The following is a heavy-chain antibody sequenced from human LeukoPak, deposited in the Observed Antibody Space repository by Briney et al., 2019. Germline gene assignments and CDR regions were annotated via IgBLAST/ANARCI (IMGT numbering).Heavy chain of an antibody. V-gene: IGHV3-64D*06. D-gene: IGHD5-12*01. CDR3: VKAGYSGYY. CDR1: GFNLSSYG. Sequence: GGALRLSCLSSGFNLSSYGMHWVRQAPGKGLEYVSAISSNGGSTYYADSVKGRFTISRDNSKNTLYLQMSSLRAEDTAGYYCVKAGYSGYYWGQGTLVTVSS. CDR2: ISSNGGST. J-gene: IGHJ4*02.